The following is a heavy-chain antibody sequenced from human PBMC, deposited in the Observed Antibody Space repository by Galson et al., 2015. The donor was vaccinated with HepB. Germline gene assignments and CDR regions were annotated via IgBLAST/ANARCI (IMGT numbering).Heavy chain of an antibody. CDR3: ARGGDSGALCTGGCYAFDI. CDR2: IIPIFGTA. J-gene: IGHJ3*02. Sequence: SVKVSCKASGGTFSSYAISWVRQAPGQGLEWMGGIIPIFGTANYAQKFQGRVTITADESTSTAYMELSSLRSEDTAVYYCARGGDSGALCTGGCYAFDIWGQGTMVTVSS. D-gene: IGHD5-12*01. CDR1: GGTFSSYA. V-gene: IGHV1-69*13.